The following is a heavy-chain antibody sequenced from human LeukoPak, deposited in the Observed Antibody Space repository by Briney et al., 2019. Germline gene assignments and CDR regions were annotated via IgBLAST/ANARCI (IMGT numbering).Heavy chain of an antibody. D-gene: IGHD3-10*01. J-gene: IGHJ3*02. Sequence: PSETLSLTCTVSGGSISSGGYYWSWIRQHPGKGLEWIGYIYYSGSTYYNPSLKSRVTISVDTSKSQFSLKLSSVTAADTAVYYCARAKSRWFGELFNAFDIWGQGTMVTVSS. CDR1: GGSISSGGYY. V-gene: IGHV4-31*03. CDR2: IYYSGST. CDR3: ARAKSRWFGELFNAFDI.